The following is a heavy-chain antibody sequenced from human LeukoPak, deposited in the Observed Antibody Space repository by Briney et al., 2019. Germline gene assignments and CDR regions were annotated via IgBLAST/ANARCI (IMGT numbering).Heavy chain of an antibody. V-gene: IGHV3-15*07. Sequence: GGSLRLSCAASGFTFSNAWMNWVRQAPGKGPEWVGRIKSKIDGGTTDYAAPVKGRFTISRDDSKNTLYLQMSSLKTEDTAVYYCTTAFAYHDTFRFDPWGQGTLVTVSS. D-gene: IGHD3-22*01. CDR2: IKSKIDGGTT. CDR1: GFTFSNAW. CDR3: TTAFAYHDTFRFDP. J-gene: IGHJ5*02.